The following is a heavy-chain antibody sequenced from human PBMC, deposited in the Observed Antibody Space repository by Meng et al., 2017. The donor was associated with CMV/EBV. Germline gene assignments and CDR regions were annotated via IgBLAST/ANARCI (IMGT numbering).Heavy chain of an antibody. CDR2: IYPGDSDT. CDR3: ARHFPPHSTKPSPVFNYYGSGDY. Sequence: GESLKISCQGSGYSFTSYWIGWVRQMPGTGLEWMGIIYPGDSDTRYSPSFQGQVTISADKSISTADLPWSSLKASDTARYYCARHFPPHSTKPSPVFNYYGSGDYWGQGTLVTVSS. D-gene: IGHD3-10*01. J-gene: IGHJ4*02. V-gene: IGHV5-51*01. CDR1: GYSFTSYW.